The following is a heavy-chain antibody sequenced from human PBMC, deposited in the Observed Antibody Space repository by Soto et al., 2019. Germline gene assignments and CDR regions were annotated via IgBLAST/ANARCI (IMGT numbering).Heavy chain of an antibody. V-gene: IGHV1-69*13. CDR2: IIPIFGTA. CDR1: GGTFSSYA. J-gene: IGHJ6*02. CDR3: ARGSQADFWSGPRYYYYYGMDV. D-gene: IGHD3-3*01. Sequence: GASVKVSCKASGGTFSSYAISWVRQAPGQGLEWMGGIIPIFGTANYAQKFQGRVTITADESTSTAYMELSSLRSEDTAVYYCARGSQADFWSGPRYYYYYGMDVWGQGTTVTVSS.